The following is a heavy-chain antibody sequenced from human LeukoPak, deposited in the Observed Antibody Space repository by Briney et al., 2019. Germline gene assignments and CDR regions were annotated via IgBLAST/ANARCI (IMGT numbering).Heavy chain of an antibody. CDR2: IRYDGSNK. Sequence: PGGSLRLSCAASGFTFSSYGMHWVRQAPGKGLEWVAFIRYDGSNKYYADSVKGRFTISRDNSKKTLYLQMNSLRAEDTAVYYCARNAGVVGTEGEYFDYWGQGALVTVSS. V-gene: IGHV3-30*02. D-gene: IGHD1-26*01. CDR1: GFTFSSYG. CDR3: ARNAGVVGTEGEYFDY. J-gene: IGHJ4*02.